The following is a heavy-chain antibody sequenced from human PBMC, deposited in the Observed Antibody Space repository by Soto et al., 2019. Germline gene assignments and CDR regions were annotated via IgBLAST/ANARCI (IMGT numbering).Heavy chain of an antibody. CDR3: ARIGEIGYSGYDTSTFDY. V-gene: IGHV2-26*01. CDR1: GFSLSNVRMG. CDR2: IFSNDEK. Sequence: SGPTLVNPTETLTLTCTVFGFSLSNVRMGVSWIRQPPGKALEWLAHIFSNDEKSYSTSLKSRLTISKDTSKSQVVLTVTNMDPVDTATYYCARIGEIGYSGYDTSTFDYWGQGTPVTVSS. D-gene: IGHD5-12*01. J-gene: IGHJ4*02.